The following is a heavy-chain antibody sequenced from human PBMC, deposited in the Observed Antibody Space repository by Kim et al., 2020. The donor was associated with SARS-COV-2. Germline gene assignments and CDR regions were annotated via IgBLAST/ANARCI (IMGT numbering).Heavy chain of an antibody. CDR2: ISSSGSTI. D-gene: IGHD3-22*01. J-gene: IGHJ4*02. CDR1: GFTFSDYY. CDR3: ARGGYYDSSGAVGTDFDY. Sequence: GGSLRLSCAASGFTFSDYYMSWIRQAPGKGLEWVSYISSSGSTIYYADSVKGRFTISRDNAKNSLYLLMNSLRAEDTAVYYCARGGYYDSSGAVGTDFDYWGQGTLVTVSS. V-gene: IGHV3-11*04.